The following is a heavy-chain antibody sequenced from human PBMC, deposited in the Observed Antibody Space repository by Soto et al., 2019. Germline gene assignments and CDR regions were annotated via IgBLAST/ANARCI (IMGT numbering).Heavy chain of an antibody. CDR3: ARGGGGPGDY. CDR1: GGTFSSYT. D-gene: IGHD3-16*01. CDR2: IIPILDIA. Sequence: QVQLVQSGAEVKKPGSSVKVSCKASGGTFSSYTISWVRQAPGQGLEWMGRIIPILDIADYTQKFQGRVTIPADKSTSTAYMELSSLRSEDTAVYYCARGGGGPGDYWGQGTLVTVSS. V-gene: IGHV1-69*02. J-gene: IGHJ4*02.